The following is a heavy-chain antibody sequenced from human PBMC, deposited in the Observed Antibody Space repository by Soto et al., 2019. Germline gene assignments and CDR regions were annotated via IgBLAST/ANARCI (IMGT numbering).Heavy chain of an antibody. CDR1: GFTFSSYA. J-gene: IGHJ5*02. CDR2: ISGSGGST. CDR3: AKYLEQQLGINWFDP. V-gene: IGHV3-23*01. D-gene: IGHD6-13*01. Sequence: GGSLRLSCAASGFTFSSYAMSWVRQAPGKGLEWVSAISGSGGSTYYADSVKGRFTISRDNSKNTLYLQMNSLRAEDTAVYYCAKYLEQQLGINWFDPWGQGTLVTVSS.